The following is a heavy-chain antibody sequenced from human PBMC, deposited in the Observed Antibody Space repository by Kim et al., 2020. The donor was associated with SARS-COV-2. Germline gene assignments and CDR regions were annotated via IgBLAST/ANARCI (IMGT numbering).Heavy chain of an antibody. CDR3: ARDSYFRSCPPYSYSYMDV. V-gene: IGHV4-34*01. Sequence: SETLSLTCAVYGGSFSGYYWSWIRQPPGKGLEWIGEINHSGSTNYNPSLKSRVTISVDTSKNQFSLKLSSVTAADTAVYYCARDSYFRSCPPYSYSYMDV. CDR2: INHSGST. J-gene: IGHJ6*03. CDR1: GGSFSGYY. D-gene: IGHD2-15*01.